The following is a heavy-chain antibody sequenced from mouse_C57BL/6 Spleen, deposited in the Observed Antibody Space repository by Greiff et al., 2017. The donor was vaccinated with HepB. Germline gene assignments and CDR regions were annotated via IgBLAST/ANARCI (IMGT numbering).Heavy chain of an antibody. CDR3: TTGYYGSKRGFAY. CDR1: GFNIKDDY. CDR2: IDPENGDT. J-gene: IGHJ3*01. Sequence: EVQGVESGAELVRPGASVKLSCTASGFNIKDDYMHWVKQRPEQGLEWIGWIDPENGDTEYASKFQGKATITADTSSNTAYLQLSSLTSEDTAVYYCTTGYYGSKRGFAYWGQGTLVTVSA. V-gene: IGHV14-4*01. D-gene: IGHD1-1*01.